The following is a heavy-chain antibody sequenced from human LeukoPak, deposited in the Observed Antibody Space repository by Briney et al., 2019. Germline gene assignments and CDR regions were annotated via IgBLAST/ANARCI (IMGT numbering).Heavy chain of an antibody. CDR2: IYTSGST. V-gene: IGHV4-4*07. Sequence: SETLSLTCTVSGGSISSYYWSWIRQPAGKGLEWIGRIYTSGSTNYNPSLKSRVTMPVDTSKNQFSLKLSSVTAADTAVYYCASSSSWKLGDYFDYWGQGTLVTVSS. CDR1: GGSISSYY. CDR3: ASSSSWKLGDYFDY. D-gene: IGHD6-13*01. J-gene: IGHJ4*02.